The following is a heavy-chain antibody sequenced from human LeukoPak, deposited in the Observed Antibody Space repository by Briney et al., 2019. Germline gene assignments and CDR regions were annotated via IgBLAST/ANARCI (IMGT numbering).Heavy chain of an antibody. D-gene: IGHD7-27*01. CDR2: IKKDGSEK. CDR3: AKDPFHWGTIYFDY. J-gene: IGHJ4*02. V-gene: IGHV3-7*04. Sequence: TRGSLRLSCAASGFTFSSYWMSWVRQAPGKGLEWVANIKKDGSEKYSVDSVKGRFTISRDNAKTSLYLQMNTLRAEDTAVYYCAKDPFHWGTIYFDYWGQGTLVTVSS. CDR1: GFTFSSYW.